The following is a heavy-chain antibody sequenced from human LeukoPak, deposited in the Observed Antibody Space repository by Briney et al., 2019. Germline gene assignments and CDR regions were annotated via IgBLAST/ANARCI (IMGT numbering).Heavy chain of an antibody. CDR1: GFTFSSHA. V-gene: IGHV3-23*01. CDR2: ISGSGGST. CDR3: AKGPVVVTASGEDY. Sequence: GGSLRLSCAASGFTFSSHAMSWVRQAPGKGLEWVSAISGSGGSTYYADSVKGWFTISRDNSKNTLYLQMNSLRAEDTAVYYCAKGPVVVTASGEDYWGQGTLVTVSS. J-gene: IGHJ4*02. D-gene: IGHD2-21*02.